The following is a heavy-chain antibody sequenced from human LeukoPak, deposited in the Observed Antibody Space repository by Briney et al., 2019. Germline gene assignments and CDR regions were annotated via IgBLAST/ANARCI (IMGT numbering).Heavy chain of an antibody. Sequence: PGGSLRLSCAASGFTFSSYSMNWVRQAPGKGLEWVSSISSSSSYIYYADSVKGRFTISRDNAKNSLYLQVNSLRAEDTAVYYCARDLNWNDAYWGQGTLVTVSS. CDR3: ARDLNWNDAY. CDR2: ISSSSSYI. CDR1: GFTFSSYS. J-gene: IGHJ4*02. D-gene: IGHD1-1*01. V-gene: IGHV3-21*01.